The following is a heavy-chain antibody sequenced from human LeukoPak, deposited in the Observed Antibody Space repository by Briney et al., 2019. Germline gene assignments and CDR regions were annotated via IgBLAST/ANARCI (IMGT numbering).Heavy chain of an antibody. V-gene: IGHV3-30*18. D-gene: IGHD5-12*01. CDR1: GFTFSSYG. CDR3: AKISGYDY. CDR2: IPYDGSNK. J-gene: IGHJ4*02. Sequence: PGRSLRLSCAASGFTFSSYGMHRVRQAPGKGLEWVAVIPYDGSNKYYADSVKGRFTISRDNSKNTLYLQMNSLRAEDTAVYYCAKISGYDYWGQGTLVTVSS.